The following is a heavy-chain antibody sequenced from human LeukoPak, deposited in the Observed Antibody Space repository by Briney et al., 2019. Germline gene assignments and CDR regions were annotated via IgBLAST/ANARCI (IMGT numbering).Heavy chain of an antibody. CDR1: GYSISSGYY. D-gene: IGHD2-15*01. CDR3: ARQGRSDYFDY. CDR2: IYHSGST. J-gene: IGHJ4*02. V-gene: IGHV4-38-2*01. Sequence: PSETLSLTCPVYGYSISSGYYWGWIRQPPGKGLEWIGSIYHSGSTYYNPSLKSRVTISVDTSKNQFSLKLSSVTAADTAVYYCARQGRSDYFDYWGQGTLVTVSS.